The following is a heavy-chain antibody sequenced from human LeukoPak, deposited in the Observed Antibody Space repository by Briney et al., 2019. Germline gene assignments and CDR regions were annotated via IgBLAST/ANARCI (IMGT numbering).Heavy chain of an antibody. D-gene: IGHD1-14*01. CDR3: ARSSIENPGAFDI. V-gene: IGHV3-20*04. Sequence: GGSLRLACAASGLTFDDYGMSWVRQAPGKGLDWVSYINWNGGSTAYADSVKGRFTISRDSAKNSLYLQMNSLRAEDTALYYCARSSIENPGAFDIWGQGTMVTVSS. CDR1: GLTFDDYG. CDR2: INWNGGST. J-gene: IGHJ3*02.